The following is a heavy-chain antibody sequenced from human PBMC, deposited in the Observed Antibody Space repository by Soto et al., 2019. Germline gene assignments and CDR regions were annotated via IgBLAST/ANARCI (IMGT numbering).Heavy chain of an antibody. CDR1: GGSISPYY. D-gene: IGHD6-13*01. V-gene: IGHV4-59*01. CDR3: ARKGAAASYAHYYMDV. Sequence: QVQLQESGPGLVKPSETLSLTCTVSGGSISPYYWSWIRQPPGKGLEWIGYVYYSGNTNYNPSLESRVTKSVDTSRNRFSLHLTSATAADTAVYYCARKGAAASYAHYYMDVWGRGTAVTVSS. J-gene: IGHJ6*03. CDR2: VYYSGNT.